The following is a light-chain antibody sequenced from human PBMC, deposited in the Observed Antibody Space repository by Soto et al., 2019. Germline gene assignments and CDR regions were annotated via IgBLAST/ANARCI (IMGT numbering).Light chain of an antibody. V-gene: IGKV3-15*01. CDR1: QSVSTN. Sequence: EIVMTQSPATLSVSPGERATLSCRASQSVSTNLAWYQHKPGQAPRLLIYSASTRAAGLPARFSGSGSGTEFTLTISSLQSEDFAVYVCQQYNAWPLTFGQGTKVEIK. CDR2: SAS. J-gene: IGKJ1*01. CDR3: QQYNAWPLT.